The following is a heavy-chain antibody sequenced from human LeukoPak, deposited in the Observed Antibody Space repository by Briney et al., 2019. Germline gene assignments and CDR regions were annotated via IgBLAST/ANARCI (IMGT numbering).Heavy chain of an antibody. CDR3: AIGPVTIDY. J-gene: IGHJ4*02. V-gene: IGHV5-10-1*01. CDR1: GYSFTSYW. CDR2: IDPSDSYT. D-gene: IGHD4-17*01. Sequence: GQCLKISCKGSGYSFTSYWISWVRRMPGKDLEWMGRIDPSDSYTNYSPSFQGHVTISADKSISTAYLQWSSLKASDTAMYYCAIGPVTIDYWGQGTLVTVSS.